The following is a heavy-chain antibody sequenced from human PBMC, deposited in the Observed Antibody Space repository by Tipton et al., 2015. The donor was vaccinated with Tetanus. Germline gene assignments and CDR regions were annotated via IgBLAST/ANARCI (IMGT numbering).Heavy chain of an antibody. CDR1: GYTFTTYG. CDR2: VSTYNGNT. J-gene: IGHJ4*02. Sequence: QSGPEVKKPGASVKVSCKASGYTFTTYGITWVRQAPGQGLEWMGWVSTYNGNTEYAQNFEGRVTMTTDTSTRTDYMELRSLTSDDTAMYFCVRAGSQISATTSLDYWGQGTLVTVSS. D-gene: IGHD1-7*01. V-gene: IGHV1-18*01. CDR3: VRAGSQISATTSLDY.